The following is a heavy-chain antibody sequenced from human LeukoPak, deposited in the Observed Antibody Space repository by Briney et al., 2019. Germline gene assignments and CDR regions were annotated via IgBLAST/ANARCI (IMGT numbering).Heavy chain of an antibody. V-gene: IGHV3-74*01. Sequence: GGSPRLSCAASGFTFNNYWMHWVRQAPGKGLVWVSRISKDGSTTNYADSVKGRFTISRDNAKNTLYLQMNSLTAEDTALYYCARGASSGYRIDYWGQGTLVTVS. CDR2: ISKDGSTT. J-gene: IGHJ4*02. D-gene: IGHD5-18*01. CDR1: GFTFNNYW. CDR3: ARGASSGYRIDY.